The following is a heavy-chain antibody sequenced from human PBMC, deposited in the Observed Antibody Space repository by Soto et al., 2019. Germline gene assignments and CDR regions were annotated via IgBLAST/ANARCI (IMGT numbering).Heavy chain of an antibody. D-gene: IGHD3-16*01. CDR3: AADSPAWGAHAFDY. Sequence: EVQLAESGGELVEPGGSLRLSCAASGFTFKTAWMNWVRQSPGKGLEWVGRIKSENDGGIIDYAAPVKGRFIISRDDSKNTLYLEMNSLNTEDTAVYYCAADSPAWGAHAFDYWGQGILVTVSS. CDR2: IKSENDGGII. CDR1: GFTFKTAW. J-gene: IGHJ4*02. V-gene: IGHV3-15*07.